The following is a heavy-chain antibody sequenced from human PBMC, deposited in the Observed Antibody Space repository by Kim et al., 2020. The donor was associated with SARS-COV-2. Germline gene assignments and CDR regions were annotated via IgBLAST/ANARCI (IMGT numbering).Heavy chain of an antibody. CDR3: ATGEAYYVSGSRPGY. J-gene: IGHJ4*01. Sequence: GGSLRLSCAASGFTFSSYAMHWVRQAPGKGLEWVAVITYDGSNKYYADSVKGRFTISRDNSKNTLYLQMNSLRAEDTAVYYCATGEAYYVSGSRPGYWG. V-gene: IGHV3-30-3*01. CDR2: ITYDGSNK. CDR1: GFTFSSYA. D-gene: IGHD3-10*01.